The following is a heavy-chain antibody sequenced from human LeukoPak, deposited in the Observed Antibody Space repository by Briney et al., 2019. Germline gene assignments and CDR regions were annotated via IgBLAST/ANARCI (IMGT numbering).Heavy chain of an antibody. CDR3: ARFPGFSHPEGYYYAMDV. V-gene: IGHV4-59*01. Sequence: SETLSLTCTVSGGSISSYYWSWIRQAPGKGLEWIGYIYYSGNTNYNSSLKSRVTISVDTSKNQFSLKLSSVPAADTAVYYCARFPGFSHPEGYYYAMDVWGQGTTVTVSS. D-gene: IGHD3-3*02. CDR1: GGSISSYY. J-gene: IGHJ6*02. CDR2: IYYSGNT.